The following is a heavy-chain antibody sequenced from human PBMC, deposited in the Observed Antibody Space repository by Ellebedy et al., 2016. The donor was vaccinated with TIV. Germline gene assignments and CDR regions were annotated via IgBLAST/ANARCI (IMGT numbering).Heavy chain of an antibody. CDR1: GFTFSDYY. D-gene: IGHD3-22*01. CDR3: AKGGGAIQYYYDSSGTY. V-gene: IGHV3-11*06. CDR2: ISTGSSYT. Sequence: GGSLRLSXAASGFTFSDYYMAWIRQTPGKGLEWVSYISTGSSYTNYADSVKGRFTISRDNFKNTLYLQMNSLRAEDTAVYYCAKGGGAIQYYYDSSGTYWGQGTLVTVPS. J-gene: IGHJ4*02.